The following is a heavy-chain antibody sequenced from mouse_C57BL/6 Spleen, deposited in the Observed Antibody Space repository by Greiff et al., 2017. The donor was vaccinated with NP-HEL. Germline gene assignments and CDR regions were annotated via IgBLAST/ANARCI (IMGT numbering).Heavy chain of an antibody. V-gene: IGHV5-6*01. CDR1: GFTFSSYG. CDR2: ISSGGSYT. D-gene: IGHD1-1*01. Sequence: VESGGDLVKPGGSLKLSCAASGFTFSSYGMSWVRQTPDKRLEWVATISSGGSYTYYPDSVKGRFTISRDNAKNTLYLQMSSLKSEDTAMYYCARQNYYGSSSRLDYWGQGTTLTVSS. J-gene: IGHJ2*01. CDR3: ARQNYYGSSSRLDY.